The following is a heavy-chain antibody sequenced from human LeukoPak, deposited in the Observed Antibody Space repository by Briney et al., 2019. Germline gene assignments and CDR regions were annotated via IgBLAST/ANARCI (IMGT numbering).Heavy chain of an antibody. V-gene: IGHV3-33*06. CDR1: GFTFSSYG. Sequence: GRSLRLSCAASGFTFSSYGMHWVRQAPGKGLEWVAVIWYDGSNKYYADSVKGRFTISRDNSKNTLYLQMNSLRAEDTAVYYCAKVLGRYYYYYMDVWGKGTTVTVSS. CDR2: IWYDGSNK. CDR3: AKVLGRYYYYYMDV. J-gene: IGHJ6*03. D-gene: IGHD3-16*01.